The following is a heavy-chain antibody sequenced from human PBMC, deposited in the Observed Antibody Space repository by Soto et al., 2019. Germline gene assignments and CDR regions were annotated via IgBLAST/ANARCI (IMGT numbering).Heavy chain of an antibody. CDR3: ARDLWGYCGTDCYPLDV. V-gene: IGHV4-59*01. D-gene: IGHD2-21*02. Sequence: SETLSLTCTVSGGSISGYYWSWIRQPPGKGLEWIGYMYNTGSTVYNPSFKSRVTISVDTSKNQFSLKLNSVTAADTAVYYCARDLWGYCGTDCYPLDVWGQGTSVT. CDR2: MYNTGST. CDR1: GGSISGYY. J-gene: IGHJ6*02.